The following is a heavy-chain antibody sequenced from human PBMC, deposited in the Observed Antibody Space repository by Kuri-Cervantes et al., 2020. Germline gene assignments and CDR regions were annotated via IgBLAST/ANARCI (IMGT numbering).Heavy chain of an antibody. V-gene: IGHV4-31*03. D-gene: IGHD3-16*02. J-gene: IGHJ5*02. Sequence: SETLSLTCTVSGGSISSGGYYWNWIRQHPGKGLEWIGYIYYSGSTYYNPSLKSRVTISVDTSKNQFSLKLSSVTAADTAVYYCARAVAHDYVWGSYRPNWFDPWGQGTLVTVSS. CDR1: GGSISSGGYY. CDR3: ARAVAHDYVWGSYRPNWFDP. CDR2: IYYSGST.